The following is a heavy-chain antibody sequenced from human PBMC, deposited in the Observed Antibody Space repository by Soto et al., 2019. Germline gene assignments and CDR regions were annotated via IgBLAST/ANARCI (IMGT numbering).Heavy chain of an antibody. Sequence: SGPTLVNPPQTLTLTCTFSGFSLSTSGMCVSWIRQPPGKALEWLALIDWDDDKYYSTSLKTRLTISKDTSKNQVVLTMTNMDPVDTATYYCARILFANYGDMYAFDIWGQGTMVTVSS. CDR2: IDWDDDK. CDR1: GFSLSTSGMC. CDR3: ARILFANYGDMYAFDI. J-gene: IGHJ3*02. V-gene: IGHV2-70*01. D-gene: IGHD4-17*01.